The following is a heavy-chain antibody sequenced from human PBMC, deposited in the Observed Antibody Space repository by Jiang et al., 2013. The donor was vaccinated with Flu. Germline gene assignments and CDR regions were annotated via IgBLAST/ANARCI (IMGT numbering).Heavy chain of an antibody. D-gene: IGHD6-13*01. Sequence: SGAEVKRPGSSVKVSCKAFGGTFSRNALSWVRQAPGQGLEWMGGIIPIFDTPNYAQKFQGRVTITADKSTDTTYMELSSLSSEDTAVYYCARDATIAVAGSRGAWFDPWGQGTLVTVSS. V-gene: IGHV1-69*06. CDR1: GGTFSRNA. J-gene: IGHJ5*02. CDR3: ARDATIAVAGSRGAWFDP. CDR2: IIPIFDTP.